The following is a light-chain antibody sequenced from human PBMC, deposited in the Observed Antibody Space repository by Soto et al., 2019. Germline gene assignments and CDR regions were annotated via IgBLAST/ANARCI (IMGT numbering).Light chain of an antibody. V-gene: IGKV3-15*01. CDR3: QQYNEWPLT. CDR2: DAS. J-gene: IGKJ4*01. Sequence: EIVMTQSPATLSVSPGERATLSCRARRSVSSNLAWYQQKPGQAPRLLIYDASIRATGIPARFSGSGSGTEFTRTISSLQSEDSAVYYCQQYNEWPLTFGGGTKVDIK. CDR1: RSVSSN.